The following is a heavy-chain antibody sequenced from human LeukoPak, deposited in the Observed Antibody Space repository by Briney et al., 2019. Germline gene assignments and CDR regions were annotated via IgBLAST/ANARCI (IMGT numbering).Heavy chain of an antibody. CDR2: IYFTGST. Sequence: SETLSLTCTVSGGSVSGYHWSWIRQPPGQGLECIGHIYFTGSTTYNPSLKSRVTISVDPSQNQFSLSLTSVPSADTAVYYCARVTAAGGGFDHWGQGTLVTVSS. CDR3: ARVTAAGGGFDH. J-gene: IGHJ4*02. D-gene: IGHD2-15*01. CDR1: GGSVSGYH. V-gene: IGHV4-59*02.